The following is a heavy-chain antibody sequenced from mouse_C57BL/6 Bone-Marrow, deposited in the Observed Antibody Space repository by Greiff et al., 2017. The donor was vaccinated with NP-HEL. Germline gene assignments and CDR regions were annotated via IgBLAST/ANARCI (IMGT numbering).Heavy chain of an antibody. D-gene: IGHD1-1*01. CDR2: INPNNGGT. Sequence: VKQSHGKSLEWIGDINPNNGGTSYNQKFKGKATLTVDKSSSTAYMELRSLTSEDSAVYYCARGYYGNWYFDVWGTGTTVTVSS. V-gene: IGHV1-26*01. CDR3: ARGYYGNWYFDV. J-gene: IGHJ1*03.